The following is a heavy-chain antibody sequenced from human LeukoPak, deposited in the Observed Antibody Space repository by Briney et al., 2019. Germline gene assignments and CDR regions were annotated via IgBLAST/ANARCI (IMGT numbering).Heavy chain of an antibody. CDR3: ARVGWLRTNYLYFDL. J-gene: IGHJ2*01. V-gene: IGHV1-2*02. D-gene: IGHD5-12*01. Sequence: ASVKVSCKASGYTFTGYYMHWVRQAPGQGLEWMGWINPNSGGTNYAQKFQGRVTMTRDTSISTAYMELSRLRSDDTAVYYCARVGWLRTNYLYFDLWGRGTLVTVSS. CDR1: GYTFTGYY. CDR2: INPNSGGT.